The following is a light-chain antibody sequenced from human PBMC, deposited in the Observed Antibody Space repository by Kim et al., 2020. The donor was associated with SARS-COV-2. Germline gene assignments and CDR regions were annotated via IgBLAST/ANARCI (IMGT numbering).Light chain of an antibody. CDR1: RSVSSY. Sequence: WSPGERAALSGRASRSVSSYLAWYQQKPGQAPRLLIYDASNRATGIPARFSGSGSGTDFTLTISSLEPEDFAVYYCQQRSNWPITFGQGTRLEIK. J-gene: IGKJ5*01. CDR2: DAS. V-gene: IGKV3-11*01. CDR3: QQRSNWPIT.